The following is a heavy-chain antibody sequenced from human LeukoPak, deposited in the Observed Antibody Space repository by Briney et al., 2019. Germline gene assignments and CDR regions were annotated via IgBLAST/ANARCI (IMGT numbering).Heavy chain of an antibody. CDR3: ARDIAARLDYYYGMDV. CDR1: GGTFSSYA. Sequence: SVKVSCKASGGTFSSYAISWVRQAPGQGLEWMGRIIPILGIANYAQKFQGRVTITADKSTSTAYMELSSLRSEDTAVYYCARDIAARLDYYYGMDVWGQGTTVTVSS. J-gene: IGHJ6*02. V-gene: IGHV1-69*04. CDR2: IIPILGIA. D-gene: IGHD6-6*01.